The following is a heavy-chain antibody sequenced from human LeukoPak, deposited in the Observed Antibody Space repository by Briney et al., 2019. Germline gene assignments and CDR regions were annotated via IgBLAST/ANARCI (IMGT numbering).Heavy chain of an antibody. Sequence: SQTLSLTCTVSGGSISSGSYYWSWIRQPAGKGLEWIGRIYTSGSTNYNPSLKSRVTISVDTSKNQFSLKLSSVTAADTAVYYCARASILRYFDWLLNNWGQGTLVTVSS. V-gene: IGHV4-61*02. J-gene: IGHJ4*02. D-gene: IGHD3-9*01. CDR1: GGSISSGSYY. CDR3: ARASILRYFDWLLNN. CDR2: IYTSGST.